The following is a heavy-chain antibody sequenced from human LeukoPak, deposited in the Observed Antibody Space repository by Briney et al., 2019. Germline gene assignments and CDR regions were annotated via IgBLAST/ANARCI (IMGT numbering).Heavy chain of an antibody. CDR2: ISSSSSYI. D-gene: IGHD4-17*01. V-gene: IGHV3-21*01. CDR1: GFTFSSYS. CDR3: ARDLGDYSFDY. J-gene: IGHJ4*02. Sequence: GGSLRPSCAASGFTFSSYSMTWVRQAPGKGLEWVSSISSSSSYIYYADSVKGRFTISRDNAKNSLYLQMNSLRAEDTAVYYCARDLGDYSFDYWGQGTLVTVSS.